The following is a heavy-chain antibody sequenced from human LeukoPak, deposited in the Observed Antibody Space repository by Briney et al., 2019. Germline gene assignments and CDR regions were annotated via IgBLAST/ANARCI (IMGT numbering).Heavy chain of an antibody. D-gene: IGHD2-2*01. CDR3: ARGPWGYCSSTTWPNWFDP. V-gene: IGHV4-34*01. Sequence: SETLSLTCAVYGGSFSGYYWSWIRQPPGKGLEWIGEINHSGSTNYNPSLKSRVTISVDTSKNQLSLKLGSVTAADTAVYYCARGPWGYCSSTTWPNWFDPWGQGTLVTVSS. CDR1: GGSFSGYY. J-gene: IGHJ5*02. CDR2: INHSGST.